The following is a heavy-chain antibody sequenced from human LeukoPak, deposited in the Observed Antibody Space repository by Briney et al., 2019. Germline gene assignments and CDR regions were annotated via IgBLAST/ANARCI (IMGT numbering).Heavy chain of an antibody. J-gene: IGHJ4*02. CDR3: ASGRSGSYQEGFDY. CDR2: SNWNGGST. Sequence: GGSLRLSXAASGFTFDDYGMSWVRQAPGKGLEWVSGSNWNGGSTGYADSVKGRFTISRDNAKNSLYLQMNSLRAEDTALYYCASGRSGSYQEGFDYWGQGTLVTVSS. CDR1: GFTFDDYG. D-gene: IGHD1-26*01. V-gene: IGHV3-20*04.